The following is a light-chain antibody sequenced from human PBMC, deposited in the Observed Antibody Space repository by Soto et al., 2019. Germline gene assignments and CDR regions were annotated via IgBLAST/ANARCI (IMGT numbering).Light chain of an antibody. CDR1: QSISRS. J-gene: IGKJ1*01. V-gene: IGKV3-15*01. CDR2: DAS. CDR3: QHYNSYSEA. Sequence: EIVLTQSPAILSVSPGERATLSCSASQSISRSLAWYQQKPGQAPRLLISDASTRATGIPARFSGSGSGTEFTLTISSLQPDDFATYYCQHYNSYSEAFGQGTKVDI.